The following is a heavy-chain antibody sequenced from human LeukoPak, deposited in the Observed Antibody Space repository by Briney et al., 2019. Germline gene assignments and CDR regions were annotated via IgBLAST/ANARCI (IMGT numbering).Heavy chain of an antibody. Sequence: GESLKISCKGSGYSFTSYWIGWVRQMPGKSLEWMGIIYPGDSDTRYSPSFQGQVTISADKSISTAYLQWSSLKASDTAMYYCARFESSDYYGMDVWGKGTTVTVSS. CDR1: GYSFTSYW. J-gene: IGHJ6*04. D-gene: IGHD6-19*01. V-gene: IGHV5-51*01. CDR3: ARFESSDYYGMDV. CDR2: IYPGDSDT.